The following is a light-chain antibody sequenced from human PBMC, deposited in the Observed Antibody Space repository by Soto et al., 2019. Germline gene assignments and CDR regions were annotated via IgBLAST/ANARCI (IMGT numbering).Light chain of an antibody. Sequence: DIQMTQSPSSLSASVGDRVTITCRASQSINSYLNWYQQKPGKAPKLLIYAASSLQSGVASRFSGSGSGTDFTLTISRLQPEDFATYYCQQSYSTLYTFGQGTKLEIK. V-gene: IGKV1-39*01. CDR2: AAS. J-gene: IGKJ2*01. CDR3: QQSYSTLYT. CDR1: QSINSY.